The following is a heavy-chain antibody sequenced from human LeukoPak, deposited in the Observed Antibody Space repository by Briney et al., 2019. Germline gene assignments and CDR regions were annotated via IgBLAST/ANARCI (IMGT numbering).Heavy chain of an antibody. Sequence: SETLSLTCTVSGYSIISGYYWGWIRQPPGKGLEWIGSIYHSGSTYYNPSLKSRVTISVDTSKNQFSLKLSSVTAADTAVYYCARNVLLWFGEPGTIDYWGQGTLVTVSS. CDR3: ARNVLLWFGEPGTIDY. CDR1: GYSIISGYY. CDR2: IYHSGST. D-gene: IGHD3-10*01. J-gene: IGHJ4*02. V-gene: IGHV4-38-2*02.